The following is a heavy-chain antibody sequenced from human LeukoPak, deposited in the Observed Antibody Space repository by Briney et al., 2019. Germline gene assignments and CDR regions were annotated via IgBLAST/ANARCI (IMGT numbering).Heavy chain of an antibody. CDR3: ARGGFYGDYDNWFDP. J-gene: IGHJ5*02. D-gene: IGHD4-17*01. V-gene: IGHV4-59*08. Sequence: SETLSLTCTVSGGSISSYYWSWIRQPPGKGLEWIGYIYYSGSTNYNPSLKSRVTISVDTSKNQFSLKLSSVTAADTAVYYCARGGFYGDYDNWFDPWGQGTLVTVSS. CDR2: IYYSGST. CDR1: GGSISSYY.